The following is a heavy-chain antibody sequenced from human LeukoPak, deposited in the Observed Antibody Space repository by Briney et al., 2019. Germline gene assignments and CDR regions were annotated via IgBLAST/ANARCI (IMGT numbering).Heavy chain of an antibody. J-gene: IGHJ3*02. V-gene: IGHV4-59*01. CDR3: ARDAGTMVRGVIGAFDI. CDR1: GGSISSYY. Sequence: SETLSLTCTVSGGSISSYYWGWIRQPPGKGLEWIGYIYYSGSTNYNPSLKSRVTISVDTSKNQFSLKLSSVTAADTAVYYCARDAGTMVRGVIGAFDIWGQGTMVTVSS. CDR2: IYYSGST. D-gene: IGHD3-10*01.